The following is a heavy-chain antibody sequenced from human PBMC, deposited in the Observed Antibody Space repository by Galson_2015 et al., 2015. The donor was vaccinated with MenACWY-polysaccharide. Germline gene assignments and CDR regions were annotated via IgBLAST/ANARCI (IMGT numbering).Heavy chain of an antibody. Sequence: LRLSCAASGFNFRGNGMHWVRQAPGKGLEWVALIRNDEISKHYIDAVKGRFTISRDNSKNTLYLQMNSLRPEDTAVYYCARNPSRLDIAAASHWGQGALVSVSS. D-gene: IGHD6-13*01. CDR1: GFNFRGNG. CDR2: IRNDEISK. V-gene: IGHV3-30*02. J-gene: IGHJ4*02. CDR3: ARNPSRLDIAAASH.